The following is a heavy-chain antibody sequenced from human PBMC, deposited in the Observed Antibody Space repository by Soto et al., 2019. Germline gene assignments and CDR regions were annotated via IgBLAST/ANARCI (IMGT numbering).Heavy chain of an antibody. J-gene: IGHJ4*02. Sequence: PSETLSLTCAVYDGSFSGYYWNWIRLPPGKGLEWIGEINHSGVTNYNPSLKSRVTISVDTSNNQFSLKLRSVTAADTAVYYCARNIAAAGIDYWGQGILVTVS. CDR2: INHSGVT. V-gene: IGHV4-34*01. D-gene: IGHD6-13*01. CDR3: ARNIAAAGIDY. CDR1: DGSFSGYY.